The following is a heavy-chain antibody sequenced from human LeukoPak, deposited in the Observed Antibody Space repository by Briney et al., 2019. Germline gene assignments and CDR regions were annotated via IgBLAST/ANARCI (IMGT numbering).Heavy chain of an antibody. Sequence: PGGSLRLSCAASGFTFSSYAMNWVRQAPGKGLEWVSIIGGGGDSTSYADSVKGRFTISRDNSKNTLYLQMNSLRAEDTAVYYCTKSGASYCGGDCLPRILRDWGQGILVTVSS. CDR2: IGGGGDST. D-gene: IGHD2-21*02. J-gene: IGHJ4*02. CDR1: GFTFSSYA. V-gene: IGHV3-23*01. CDR3: TKSGASYCGGDCLPRILRD.